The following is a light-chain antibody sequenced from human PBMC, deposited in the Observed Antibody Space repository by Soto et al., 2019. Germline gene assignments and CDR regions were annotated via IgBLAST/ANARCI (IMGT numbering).Light chain of an antibody. CDR1: QSVSSSY. CDR3: QQYGSSPPVT. CDR2: GAS. J-gene: IGKJ3*01. Sequence: EIVLTQSTGTLSLSPGERATLSCSAIQSVSSSYLAWYQQKPGQAPRLLIYGASSRATGIPDRFSGSGSGTDFTLTISRLEPEDFAVYYCQQYGSSPPVTFGPGTKVDIK. V-gene: IGKV3-20*01.